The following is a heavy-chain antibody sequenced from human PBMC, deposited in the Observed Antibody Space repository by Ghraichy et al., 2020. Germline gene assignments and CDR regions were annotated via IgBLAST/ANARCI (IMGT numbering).Heavy chain of an antibody. Sequence: GGSLRLSCAASGFIFSGSAIHWVRQASGKGLEWVGRIRSKANSYATAYAASVKGRFTISRDDSKNTAYLQMNSLITEDTAVYYCTVPMYYYDSSGIDYWGQGTLVTVSP. V-gene: IGHV3-73*01. CDR1: GFIFSGSA. CDR3: TVPMYYYDSSGIDY. J-gene: IGHJ4*02. CDR2: IRSKANSYAT. D-gene: IGHD3-22*01.